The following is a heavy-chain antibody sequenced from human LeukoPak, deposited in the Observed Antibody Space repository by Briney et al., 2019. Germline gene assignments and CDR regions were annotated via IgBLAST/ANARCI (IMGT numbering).Heavy chain of an antibody. CDR3: ARGQKDNGVSSSRYYFGMDV. CDR2: MNPNSGNT. D-gene: IGHD6-13*01. Sequence: GASVTVSCTASGYTFTSSDINWVRQATGQGLEWMGWMNPNSGNTDYAQKFQGRVTMTRNTSISTAYMELSSLRSEDTAVYYCARGQKDNGVSSSRYYFGMDVWGQGTTVTVSS. CDR1: GYTFTSSD. V-gene: IGHV1-8*01. J-gene: IGHJ6*02.